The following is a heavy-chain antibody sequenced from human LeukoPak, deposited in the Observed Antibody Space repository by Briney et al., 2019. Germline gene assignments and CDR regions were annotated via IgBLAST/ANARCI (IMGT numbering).Heavy chain of an antibody. J-gene: IGHJ4*02. CDR3: ARVSQRLPRGGDY. CDR2: INHSGST. CDR1: GGSFSGYY. V-gene: IGHV4-34*01. D-gene: IGHD3-10*01. Sequence: PSETLSLTCAVYGGSFSGYYWSWIRQTPGKGLEWIGEINHSGSTNYNPSLKSRVTISVDTSKNQFSLKLSSVTAADTAVYYCARVSQRLPRGGDYWGQGTLVTVSS.